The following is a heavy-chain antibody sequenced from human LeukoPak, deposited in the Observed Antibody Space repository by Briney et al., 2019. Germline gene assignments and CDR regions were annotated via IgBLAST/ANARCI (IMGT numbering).Heavy chain of an antibody. Sequence: GGSLRLSCAASGFTFSSYWMHWVRHAPGTGLVWVSRIKTDGSYTEYADSVKGRFTVSRDNAKNTLSLQVNSLRAEDTAVYHCAREGVGGGLDYWGQGSLVTVSP. CDR1: GFTFSSYW. D-gene: IGHD2-15*01. V-gene: IGHV3-74*03. CDR2: IKTDGSYT. J-gene: IGHJ4*02. CDR3: AREGVGGGLDY.